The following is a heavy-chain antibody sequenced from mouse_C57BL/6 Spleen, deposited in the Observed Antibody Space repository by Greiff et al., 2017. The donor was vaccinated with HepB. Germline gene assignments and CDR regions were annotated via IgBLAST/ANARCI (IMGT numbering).Heavy chain of an antibody. Sequence: DVMLVESGGGLVQPGGSLSLSCAASGFTFTDYYMSWVRQPPGKALEWLGFIRNKANGYTTEYSASVKGRFTISRDNSQSILYLQMNALRAEDSATYYCARLLTTVVATGFDYWGQGTTLTVSS. CDR1: GFTFTDYY. D-gene: IGHD1-1*01. J-gene: IGHJ2*01. CDR3: ARLLTTVVATGFDY. CDR2: IRNKANGYTT. V-gene: IGHV7-3*01.